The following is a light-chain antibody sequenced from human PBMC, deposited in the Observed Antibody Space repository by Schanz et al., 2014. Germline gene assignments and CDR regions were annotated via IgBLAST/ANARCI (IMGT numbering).Light chain of an antibody. CDR3: QQYSNWPAT. V-gene: IGKV3-15*01. CDR1: QSVSSY. CDR2: GAS. J-gene: IGKJ1*01. Sequence: IVLTQSPGTLSLSPGERATLSCRASQSVSSYLAWYQHIPGQAPRLLIYGASTRATGIPARFSGSGSGAEFTLTISILQSEDFAVYYCQQYSNWPATFGQGTKVEIK.